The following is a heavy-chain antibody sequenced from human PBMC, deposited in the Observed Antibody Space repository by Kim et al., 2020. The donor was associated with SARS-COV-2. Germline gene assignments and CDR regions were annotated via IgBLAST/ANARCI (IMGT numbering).Heavy chain of an antibody. CDR3: ARERPTSDYYDSSGPFDY. CDR2: IIPIFGTA. D-gene: IGHD3-22*01. CDR1: GGTFSSYA. J-gene: IGHJ4*02. V-gene: IGHV1-69*13. Sequence: SVKVSCKASGGTFSSYAISWVRQAPGQGLEWMGGIIPIFGTANYAQKFQGRVTITADEATSTAYMELSSLRSEDTAVYYCARERPTSDYYDSSGPFDYWGQGTLVTVSS.